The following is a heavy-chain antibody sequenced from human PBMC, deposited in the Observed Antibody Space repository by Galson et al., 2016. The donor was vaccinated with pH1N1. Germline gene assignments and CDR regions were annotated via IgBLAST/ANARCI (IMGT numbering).Heavy chain of an antibody. J-gene: IGHJ3*02. Sequence: SLRLSCAASGFTFSDYYMTWVRRAPGKGLGWVSYISSSGYTIFYTDSVKGRFTISRDNAKNSLYLQMNSLRAEDTAVYYCASAPRLGELELGDVFDIWGQGTMVTVSS. CDR2: ISSSGYTI. V-gene: IGHV3-11*01. CDR3: ASAPRLGELELGDVFDI. D-gene: IGHD3-10*01. CDR1: GFTFSDYY.